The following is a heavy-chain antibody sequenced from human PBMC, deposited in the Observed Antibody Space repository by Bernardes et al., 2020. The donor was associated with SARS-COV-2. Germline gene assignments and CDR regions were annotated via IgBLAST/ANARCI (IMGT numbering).Heavy chain of an antibody. CDR1: GFTFSSYS. CDR3: ASTGSSSWSTYYYYGMDV. J-gene: IGHJ6*02. Sequence: GGSLRLSCAASGFTFSSYSMNWVRQAPGKGLEWVSYISSSSSTIYYADSVKGRFTISRDNAKNSLYLQMNSLRAEDTAVYYCASTGSSSWSTYYYYGMDVWGQGTTVTVSS. CDR2: ISSSSSTI. D-gene: IGHD6-13*01. V-gene: IGHV3-48*01.